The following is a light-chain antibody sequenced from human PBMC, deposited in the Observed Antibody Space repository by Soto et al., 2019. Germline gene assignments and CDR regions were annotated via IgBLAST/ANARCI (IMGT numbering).Light chain of an antibody. J-gene: IGKJ3*01. CDR1: QSINRH. CDR3: QQYNNWPFT. V-gene: IGKV3-15*01. Sequence: EIVLTQSPATLSLSPGERATLSCRASQSINRHLAWYRQKPGQAPRLLIYGASTRATGIPARFSGSGSGTEFTLTISSLQSEDFAVYYCQQYNNWPFTFGQGTKVDIK. CDR2: GAS.